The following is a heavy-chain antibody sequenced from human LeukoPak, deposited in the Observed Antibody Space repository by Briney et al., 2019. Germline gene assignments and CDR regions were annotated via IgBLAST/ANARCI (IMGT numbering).Heavy chain of an antibody. CDR3: ARQRAAGTFGYYYYYYMDV. J-gene: IGHJ6*03. CDR1: GGSFSGYY. D-gene: IGHD6-13*01. V-gene: IGHV4-34*01. Sequence: SETLSLACAVYGGSFSGYYWSWIRQPPGKGLEWIGEINHSGSTNYNPSLKSRVTISVDTSKNQFSLKLSSVTAADTAVYYCARQRAAGTFGYYYYYYMDVWGKGTTVTISS. CDR2: INHSGST.